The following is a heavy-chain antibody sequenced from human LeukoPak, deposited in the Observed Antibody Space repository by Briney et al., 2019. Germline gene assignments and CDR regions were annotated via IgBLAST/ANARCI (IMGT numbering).Heavy chain of an antibody. CDR3: ARGASYDTRLGAPRPFDY. CDR2: MNPNSGNT. J-gene: IGHJ4*02. Sequence: ASVKVSFKASGYTFTSYDINWLRQATGQGLEWMGWMNPNSGNTGYAQKFHGRVTITRNTFISTAYMELSSLRSEDTAVYYCARGASYDTRLGAPRPFDYWGQGTLVTVSS. CDR1: GYTFTSYD. V-gene: IGHV1-8*03. D-gene: IGHD3-9*01.